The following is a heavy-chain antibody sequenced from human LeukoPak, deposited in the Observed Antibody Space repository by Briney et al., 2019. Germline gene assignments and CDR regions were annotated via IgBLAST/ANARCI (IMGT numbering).Heavy chain of an antibody. V-gene: IGHV4-4*07. Sequence: SETLSLTCTVPGGSISSYYWSWIRQPAGKGLEWIGRIYASGSTNYNPSLKSRVTMSVDTSKNQFSLKLSSVTAADTAVYYCARDPYSSGWFDYWGQGTLVTVSS. CDR1: GGSISSYY. J-gene: IGHJ4*02. CDR3: ARDPYSSGWFDY. CDR2: IYASGST. D-gene: IGHD6-19*01.